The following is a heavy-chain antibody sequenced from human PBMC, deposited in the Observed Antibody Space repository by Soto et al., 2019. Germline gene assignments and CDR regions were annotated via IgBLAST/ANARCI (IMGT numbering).Heavy chain of an antibody. CDR1: GFTFTSSA. CDR2: IVVGSGNT. CDR3: AAVATPHRGFYYGMDV. Sequence: GASVKVSCKASGFTFTSSAVQWVRQARGQRLELLGWIVVGSGNTIYAQKFQERVTITRDMSTITSYMELNSLRSEDTAVYYCAAVATPHRGFYYGMDVWGQGTAVTVYS. J-gene: IGHJ6*02. D-gene: IGHD2-15*01. V-gene: IGHV1-58*01.